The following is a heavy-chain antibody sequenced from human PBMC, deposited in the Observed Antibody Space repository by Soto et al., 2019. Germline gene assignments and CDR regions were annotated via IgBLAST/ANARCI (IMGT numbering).Heavy chain of an antibody. CDR1: GGSISSGGYY. CDR2: IYYSGST. V-gene: IGHV4-31*03. J-gene: IGHJ6*02. Sequence: SETLSLTCTVSGGSISSGGYYWIWIRHHPGKGLEWIGYIYYSGSTYYNPSLKSRVTISVDTSKNQFSLKLSSVTAADTAVYYCARAQDYYDSSGYYYYGMDVWGQGTTVTVSS. D-gene: IGHD3-22*01. CDR3: ARAQDYYDSSGYYYYGMDV.